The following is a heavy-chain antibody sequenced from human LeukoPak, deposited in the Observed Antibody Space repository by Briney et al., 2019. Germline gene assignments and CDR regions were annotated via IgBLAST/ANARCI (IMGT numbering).Heavy chain of an antibody. D-gene: IGHD2-21*02. Sequence: GCSLRLSCVASGFTLRSYVMNWLRQTPGQGLEWVSCISGSGVSTFYAESVKGRFSISRYNSKNTLYLQVNGLRTEDTAVYYCAKDRLLNCRGDCYIFDYLGQGTVVTVSS. CDR3: AKDRLLNCRGDCYIFDY. CDR2: ISGSGVST. V-gene: IGHV3-23*01. CDR1: GFTLRSYV. J-gene: IGHJ4*02.